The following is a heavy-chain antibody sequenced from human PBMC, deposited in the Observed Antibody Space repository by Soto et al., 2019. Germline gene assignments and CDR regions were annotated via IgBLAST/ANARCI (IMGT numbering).Heavy chain of an antibody. CDR1: GFTFSTYW. J-gene: IGHJ4*02. V-gene: IGHV3-7*01. CDR2: MDQDGSET. D-gene: IGHD3-16*01. CDR3: VCGGNFFIY. Sequence: EVQLVESGGGLVQPGGSLRLSCAASGFTFSTYWMTWVRQPPGKGLEWVANMDQDGSETYYVDSVRGRFTVSRDNAKSSLYLQMNRLRGEDTAVYYCVCGGNFFIYWGQGTLVTVSP.